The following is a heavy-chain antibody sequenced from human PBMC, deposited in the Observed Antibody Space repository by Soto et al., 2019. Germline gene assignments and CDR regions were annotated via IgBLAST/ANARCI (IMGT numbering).Heavy chain of an antibody. Sequence: QVRLVQSGAEVKKPGASVKVSCKASGYTFTSYGISWVRQAPGQGLEWMGWISAYNGNTNYAQKLQGRATMTTDTSTSTAYMELRSLGSDDTAVYYCARDPAGYCSGGSCYSGGYFDYGGQGTLVTVSS. CDR2: ISAYNGNT. J-gene: IGHJ4*02. CDR3: ARDPAGYCSGGSCYSGGYFDY. D-gene: IGHD2-15*01. V-gene: IGHV1-18*01. CDR1: GYTFTSYG.